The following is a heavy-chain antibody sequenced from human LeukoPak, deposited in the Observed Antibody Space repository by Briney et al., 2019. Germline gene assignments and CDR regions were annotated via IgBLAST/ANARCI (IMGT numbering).Heavy chain of an antibody. CDR1: GYTFTTYY. J-gene: IGHJ5*02. V-gene: IGHV1-46*01. CDR3: TRDRVVPNAGPRLYNWFDP. D-gene: IGHD2-2*01. Sequence: ASVKVSCKTSGYTFTTYYMHWVRQAPGQGLEWMGIINPTTGVTNYAQKFQGRVSMTRDTSASTVYMELNSLRSEDTAVYYCTRDRVVPNAGPRLYNWFDPWGQGTLVTVSS. CDR2: INPTTGVT.